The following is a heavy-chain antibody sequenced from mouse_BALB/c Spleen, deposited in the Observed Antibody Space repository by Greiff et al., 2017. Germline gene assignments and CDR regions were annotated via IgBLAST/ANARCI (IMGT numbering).Heavy chain of an antibody. CDR3: ARDYGSSYDY. Sequence: VQLVESGGGLVQPGGSRKLSCAASGFTFSSFGMHWVRQAPEKGLEWVAYISSGSSTIYYADTVKGRFTISRDNPKNTLFLQMTSLRSEDTAMYYCARDYGSSYDYWGQGTTLTVSA. J-gene: IGHJ2*01. CDR2: ISSGSSTI. V-gene: IGHV5-17*02. CDR1: GFTFSSFG. D-gene: IGHD1-1*01.